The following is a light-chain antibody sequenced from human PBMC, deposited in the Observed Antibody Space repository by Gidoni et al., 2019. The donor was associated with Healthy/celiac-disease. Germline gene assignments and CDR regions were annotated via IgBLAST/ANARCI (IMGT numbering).Light chain of an antibody. CDR3: QQYGSSPPYT. J-gene: IGKJ2*01. CDR1: QSVSSSY. V-gene: IGKV3-20*01. Sequence: VLTHSPGTLSLSPGERATLSCRASQSVSSSYLAWYQQKPGQAPRLLIYGASSRATGIPDRFSGSGSGTDFTLTISRLEPEDFAVYYCQQYGSSPPYTFGQXTKLEIK. CDR2: GAS.